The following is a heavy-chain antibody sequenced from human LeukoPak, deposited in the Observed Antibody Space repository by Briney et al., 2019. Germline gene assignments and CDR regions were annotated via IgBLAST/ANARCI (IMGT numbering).Heavy chain of an antibody. CDR2: IYYSGST. Sequence: PSETLSLTCTVSGGSISSSSYYWGWIRQPPGKGLEWIGSIYYSGSTYYNPSLKSRVTISVDTSKNQFSLKLSSVTAADTAVYYCASEVGASGSAVWGQGTLVTVSS. CDR1: GGSISSSSYY. J-gene: IGHJ4*02. D-gene: IGHD1-26*01. CDR3: ASEVGASGSAV. V-gene: IGHV4-39*07.